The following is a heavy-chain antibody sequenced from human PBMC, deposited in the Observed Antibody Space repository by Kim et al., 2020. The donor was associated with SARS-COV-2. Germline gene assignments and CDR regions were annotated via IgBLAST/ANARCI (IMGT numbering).Heavy chain of an antibody. Sequence: SVKVSCKASGGTFSSYAISWVRQAPGQGLEWMGGIIPIFGTANYAQKFQGRVTITADESTSTAYMELSSLRSEETAVYYCARRRGTVRYFDYWGQGTLVTVSS. V-gene: IGHV1-69*13. D-gene: IGHD4-17*01. CDR1: GGTFSSYA. CDR3: ARRRGTVRYFDY. J-gene: IGHJ4*02. CDR2: IIPIFGTA.